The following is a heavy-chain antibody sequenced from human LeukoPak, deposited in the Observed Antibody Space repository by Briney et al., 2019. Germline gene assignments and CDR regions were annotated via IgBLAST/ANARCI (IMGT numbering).Heavy chain of an antibody. Sequence: LGGSLRLSRAASEFTFSKYAMSWVRQAPGEGLEWGSGITGDGAKIYYADSVKCRFTISRDNSHDTLYLQMNNLRGEDTAVYFCATRDYYDSSGYAPLFDPWGQGTLVTVSP. V-gene: IGHV3-23*01. D-gene: IGHD3-22*01. CDR1: EFTFSKYA. CDR3: ATRDYYDSSGYAPLFDP. CDR2: ITGDGAKI. J-gene: IGHJ5*02.